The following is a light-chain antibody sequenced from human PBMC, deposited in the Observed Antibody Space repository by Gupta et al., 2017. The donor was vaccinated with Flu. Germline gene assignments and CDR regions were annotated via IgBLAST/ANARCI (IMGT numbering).Light chain of an antibody. J-gene: IGLJ1*01. CDR2: SNN. CDR1: SSNIGSNT. CDR3: AAWDDSLFALSV. V-gene: IGLV1-44*01. Sequence: QSVLTQPPSASGTPGQRVTISCSGSSSNIGSNTVNWYQQLPGTAPKLLIYSNNQRPSGVPDRFSGSKSGTSVSLAISGLQSEDQPHHYCAAWDDSLFALSVFGT.